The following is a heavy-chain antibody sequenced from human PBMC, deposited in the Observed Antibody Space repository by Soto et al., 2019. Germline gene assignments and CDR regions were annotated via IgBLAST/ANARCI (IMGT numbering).Heavy chain of an antibody. CDR1: VGSSISGGYS. Sequence: TLSLTCAVSVGSSISGGYSWSWILQPPGKGLEWIGYIYHSGSTYYNPSLKSRVTISVDRSKNQFSLKLSSVTAADTAVYYCARVGSLYCSSTSCSGNWFDPWGQGTLVTAPQ. CDR2: IYHSGST. CDR3: ARVGSLYCSSTSCSGNWFDP. V-gene: IGHV4-30-2*01. J-gene: IGHJ5*02. D-gene: IGHD2-2*01.